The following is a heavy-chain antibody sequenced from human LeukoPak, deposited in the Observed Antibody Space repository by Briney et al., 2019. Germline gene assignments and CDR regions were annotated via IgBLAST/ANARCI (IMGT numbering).Heavy chain of an antibody. D-gene: IGHD1-7*01. CDR3: WRDRGARTIDASCDFDF. CDR1: SYSISSGYY. CDR2: IFYSGRA. V-gene: IGHV4-38-2*02. Sequence: SETLSLTCAVSSYSISSGYYWDWIRQPPGKGLEWIGTIFYSGRAYYNPSLKSRVTMSVDTSKNHFSLKLTSVTAADTAVYFCWRDRGARTIDASCDFDFWGQGTLVTVSS. J-gene: IGHJ4*02.